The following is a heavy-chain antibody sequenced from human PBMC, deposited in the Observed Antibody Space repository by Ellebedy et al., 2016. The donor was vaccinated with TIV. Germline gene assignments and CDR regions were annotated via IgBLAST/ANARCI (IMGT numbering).Heavy chain of an antibody. CDR2: IYYSGNT. J-gene: IGHJ6*02. D-gene: IGHD1-14*01. Sequence: MPSETLSLTCIVSGGSISSSSYYWGWIRQPPGKGLEWIGSIYYSGNTYYNPSLESRLTISADMSKNQFSLKVSSVTAADTAVYYCARHEPGTPMYYYYGMDVWGQGTTVTVSS. CDR3: ARHEPGTPMYYYYGMDV. CDR1: GGSISSSSYY. V-gene: IGHV4-39*01.